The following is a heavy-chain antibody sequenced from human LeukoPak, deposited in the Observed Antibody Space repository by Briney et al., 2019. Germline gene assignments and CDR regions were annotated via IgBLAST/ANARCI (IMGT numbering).Heavy chain of an antibody. Sequence: ASVKVSFKASGYTFTSYDINWVRQATGQGLEWMGWMNPNSGNTGYAQRFQGRVTITRNTSISTAYMERSSLRSEDTAGYDCARGGGSSYAYAFDIWGQGTMVTVSS. J-gene: IGHJ3*02. CDR3: ARGGGSSYAYAFDI. V-gene: IGHV1-8*03. CDR2: MNPNSGNT. D-gene: IGHD2-2*01. CDR1: GYTFTSYD.